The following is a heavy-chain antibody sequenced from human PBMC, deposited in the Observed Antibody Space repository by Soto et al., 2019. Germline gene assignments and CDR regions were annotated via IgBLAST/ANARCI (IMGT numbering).Heavy chain of an antibody. CDR2: IDPSDSYT. V-gene: IGHV5-10-1*01. D-gene: IGHD3-16*01. CDR3: ERQVMITRPEYGMEV. J-gene: IGHJ6*01. CDR1: GYSFTSYW. Sequence: GESLKISCKGSGYSFTSYWISWVRQMPGKGLEWMGRIDPSDSYTNYSPSFQGHVTISADKSISTAYLQWSSLKASDTAMYYCERQVMITRPEYGMEVWGQGTTVTF.